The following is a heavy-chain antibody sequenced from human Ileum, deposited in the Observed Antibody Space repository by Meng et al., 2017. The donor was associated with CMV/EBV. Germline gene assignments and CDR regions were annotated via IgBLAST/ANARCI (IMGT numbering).Heavy chain of an antibody. D-gene: IGHD3-10*01. Sequence: QVHLHQAGPGLVNPSQTLSLTCAGDSVSISTESWNWIRQSPSRGLEWLGRTWYGSKWYYEYAVSVKSRITIIPDTSQNQISLQLNSVTPDDTAIYYCTYGWPLKYWGQGSLVTVSS. CDR1: DSVSISTES. J-gene: IGHJ4*02. CDR2: TWYGSKWYY. CDR3: TYGWPLKY. V-gene: IGHV6-1*01.